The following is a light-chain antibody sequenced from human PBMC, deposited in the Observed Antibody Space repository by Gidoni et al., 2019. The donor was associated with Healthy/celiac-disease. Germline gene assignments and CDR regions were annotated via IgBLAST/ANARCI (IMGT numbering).Light chain of an antibody. CDR3: SSYAGSNNFVV. CDR2: EVS. CDR1: SSDVGGYKY. J-gene: IGLJ2*01. V-gene: IGLV2-8*01. Sequence: QSALTQPPSASGSPGQSVTISCTGTSSDVGGYKYVSWYQQHPCNAPKLMIYEVSKRPSGVPDRFSGSKSGNTASLTVSGLQAEDEADYYCSSYAGSNNFVVFGGGTKLTVL.